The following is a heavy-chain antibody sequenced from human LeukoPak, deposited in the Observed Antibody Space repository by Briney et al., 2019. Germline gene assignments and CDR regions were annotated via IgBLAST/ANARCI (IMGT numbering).Heavy chain of an antibody. CDR1: GVSISTSRYY. CDR2: IYYTGPT. CDR3: ARHVGFITMVRGVINNNWFDP. V-gene: IGHV4-39*01. J-gene: IGHJ5*02. D-gene: IGHD3-10*01. Sequence: SETLSLTCTVSGVSISTSRYYWGWIRQPPGKGLEWIGNIYYTGPTYYNASLESRVTISLDTSKKQFSLKLSSVTAADTAVYYCARHVGFITMVRGVINNNWFDPWGQGTLVTVSS.